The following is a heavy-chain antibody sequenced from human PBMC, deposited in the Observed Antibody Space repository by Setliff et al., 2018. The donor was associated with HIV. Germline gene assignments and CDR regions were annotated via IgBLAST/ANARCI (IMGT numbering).Heavy chain of an antibody. CDR2: MSGDANSQ. V-gene: IGHV3-30*07. Sequence: GGSLRLSCAASGFIFSTFPMHWVRQAPGKGLEWVAVMSGDANSQYYADSVRGRFTISRDNSKNTLYLQMNSLRAEDTAVYYCAKGPVTDSEVYFDYWGQGTLVTVSS. J-gene: IGHJ4*02. CDR1: GFIFSTFP. CDR3: AKGPVTDSEVYFDY. D-gene: IGHD4-4*01.